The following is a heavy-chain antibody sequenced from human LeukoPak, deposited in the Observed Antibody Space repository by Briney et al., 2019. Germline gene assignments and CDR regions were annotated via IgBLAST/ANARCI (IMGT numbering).Heavy chain of an antibody. CDR3: ARISWY. Sequence: ASVKVSCKASGYTFTDYYMHWVRQAPGQGLEWMGWIHPNSGATNYAQKFQGRVTMTRDTSISTVYMEVSSLRSDDTAVYYCARISWYWGQGTLVTVSS. J-gene: IGHJ4*02. CDR1: GYTFTDYY. CDR2: IHPNSGAT. V-gene: IGHV1-2*02.